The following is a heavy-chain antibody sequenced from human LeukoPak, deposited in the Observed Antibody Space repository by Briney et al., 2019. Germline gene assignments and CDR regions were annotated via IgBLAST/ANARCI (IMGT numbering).Heavy chain of an antibody. CDR1: GYTFTSYG. J-gene: IGHJ4*02. CDR3: ARDTYYYDSSGYYPWDYFDY. Sequence: ASVKVSCTASGYTFTSYGISWVRQAPGQGLEWMGWISAYNGNTNYAQKLQGRVTMTTDTSTSTAYMELRSLRSDDTAVYYCARDTYYYDSSGYYPWDYFDYWGQGTLVTVSS. D-gene: IGHD3-22*01. V-gene: IGHV1-18*01. CDR2: ISAYNGNT.